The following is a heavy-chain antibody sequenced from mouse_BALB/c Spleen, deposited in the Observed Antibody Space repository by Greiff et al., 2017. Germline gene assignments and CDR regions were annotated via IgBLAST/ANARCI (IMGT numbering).Heavy chain of an antibody. Sequence: DVKLQESGPGLVKPSQSLSLTCTVTGYSITSDYAWNWIRQFPGNKLEWMGYISYSGSTSYNPSLKSRISITRDTSKNQFFLQLNSVTTEDTATYYCARRTVVEYAMDYWGQGTSVTVSS. CDR1: GYSITSDYA. D-gene: IGHD1-1*01. CDR3: ARRTVVEYAMDY. J-gene: IGHJ4*01. V-gene: IGHV3-2*02. CDR2: ISYSGST.